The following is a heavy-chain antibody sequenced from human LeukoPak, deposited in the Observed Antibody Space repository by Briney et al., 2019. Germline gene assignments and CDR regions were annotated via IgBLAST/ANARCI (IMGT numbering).Heavy chain of an antibody. Sequence: GRSLRLSCAASGFTFSSYGMHWVRQAPGKGLEWVAVIWYDGSNKYYADSVKGRFTISRDNSKNTLYLQMNSLRAEDTAVYYCAVEYSSSWYHFDYWGQGTLVTVSS. CDR1: GFTFSSYG. V-gene: IGHV3-33*01. J-gene: IGHJ4*02. CDR3: AVEYSSSWYHFDY. CDR2: IWYDGSNK. D-gene: IGHD6-13*01.